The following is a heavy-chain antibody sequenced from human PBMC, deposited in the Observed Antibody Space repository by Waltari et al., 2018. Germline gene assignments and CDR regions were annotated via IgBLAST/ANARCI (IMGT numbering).Heavy chain of an antibody. CDR3: ARQGFGELYSLDY. J-gene: IGHJ4*02. CDR1: GFSFSSYW. CDR2: INPGESHI. Sequence: EVQLVQSGTEVKKPGESLKISCEASGFSFSSYWIAWVHQTPGKGLEGMGIINPGESHIRYSPSFQGQVTISADDSKTTAYLHWTSLKASDSGIYYCARQGFGELYSLDYWGQGTLVTVSS. D-gene: IGHD3-10*01. V-gene: IGHV5-51*07.